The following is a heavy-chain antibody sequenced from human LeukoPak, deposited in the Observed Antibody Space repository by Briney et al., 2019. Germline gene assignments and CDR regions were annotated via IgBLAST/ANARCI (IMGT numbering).Heavy chain of an antibody. Sequence: GGSLRLSCAASGFTLSSYGMSWLRQAPGQGLEWVSVISGSAGSAYYAASVTGRFTTSRDNSKNTLYLQMNGLGAEDTAVYYCAKSRSDWYFYDYWGQGILVTVSS. CDR3: AKSRSDWYFYDY. CDR1: GFTLSSYG. J-gene: IGHJ4*02. V-gene: IGHV3-23*01. D-gene: IGHD6-19*01. CDR2: ISGSAGSA.